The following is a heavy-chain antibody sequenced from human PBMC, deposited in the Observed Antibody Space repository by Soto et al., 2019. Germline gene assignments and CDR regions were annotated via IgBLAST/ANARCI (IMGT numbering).Heavy chain of an antibody. D-gene: IGHD6-19*01. V-gene: IGHV1-46*01. CDR3: ARVSGGWYDY. CDR2: INPSGGST. Sequence: GASEKLSCEASGYTFTSYYMLWVRQDHGQGLEWMGIINPSGGSTSYAQKFQGRATMTRDTSTSTVYMELSSLRSEDTAVYYCARVSGGWYDYWGKGTLVTVSS. CDR1: GYTFTSYY. J-gene: IGHJ4*02.